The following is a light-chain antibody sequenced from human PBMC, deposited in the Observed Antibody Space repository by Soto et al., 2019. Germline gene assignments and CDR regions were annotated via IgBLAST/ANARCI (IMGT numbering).Light chain of an antibody. CDR3: HQYGSSPRT. CDR2: GAS. CDR1: QIVTSDY. J-gene: IGKJ1*01. V-gene: IGKV3-20*01. Sequence: EIVMTQSPATLSLSPGERVTLSCRASQIVTSDYLAWYHQEPGQAPRLLIYGASNRATGIPDRFSGSGSGTDFTLSISRLEPGDFGMYFCHQYGSSPRTFGQGTKVDIK.